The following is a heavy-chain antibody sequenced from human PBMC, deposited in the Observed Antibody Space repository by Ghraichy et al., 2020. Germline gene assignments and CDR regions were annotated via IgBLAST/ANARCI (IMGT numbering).Heavy chain of an antibody. CDR1: GFIFSSYG. Sequence: GESLRLSCAASGFIFSSYGMHWVRQAPGKGLEWVAVIWSDGKNKYYADSVKGRFTISRDNSKNTLYLQMNSLRAEDTAVYYCTTDMGVAVAGRMLDYWGQGTLVTVSS. CDR2: IWSDGKNK. J-gene: IGHJ4*02. CDR3: TTDMGVAVAGRMLDY. V-gene: IGHV3-33*01. D-gene: IGHD6-19*01.